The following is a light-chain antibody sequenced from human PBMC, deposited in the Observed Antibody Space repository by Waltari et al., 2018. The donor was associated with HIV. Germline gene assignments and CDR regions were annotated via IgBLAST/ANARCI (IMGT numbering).Light chain of an antibody. Sequence: DIVMTQSPDSLAVSLGERATINCKSSQSVLYSSNNKNYLAWYQQKPGQPPKLLIYWASTRESGVPGRFSGSGSGTDFTLTISSLQAEDVAVYYCQQYYSTLLTFGGGTKVEIK. CDR1: QSVLYSSNNKNY. CDR2: WAS. CDR3: QQYYSTLLT. V-gene: IGKV4-1*01. J-gene: IGKJ4*01.